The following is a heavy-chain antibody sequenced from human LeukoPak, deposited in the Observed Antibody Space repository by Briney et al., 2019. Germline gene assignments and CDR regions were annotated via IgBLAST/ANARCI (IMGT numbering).Heavy chain of an antibody. CDR1: GYTFTGYY. CDR3: ARMMFGVVIQANFDY. D-gene: IGHD3-3*01. J-gene: IGHJ4*02. Sequence: GASVKVSCKASGYTFTGYYMHWVRQAPGQGLEWMGWINPNSGGTNYAQKLQGRVTMTTDTSTSTAYMELRSLRSDDTAVYYCARMMFGVVIQANFDYWGQGTLVTVSS. V-gene: IGHV1-2*02. CDR2: INPNSGGT.